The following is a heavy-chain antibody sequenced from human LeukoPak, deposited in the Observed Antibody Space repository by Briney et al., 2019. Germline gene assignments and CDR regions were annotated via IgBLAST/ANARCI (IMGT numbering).Heavy chain of an antibody. V-gene: IGHV3-30-3*01. Sequence: GSSLRLSCAASGFTFSSYAMHWVRQAPGKGLEWVAVISYDGSNKYYADSVKGRFTISRDNSKNTLYLQMNSLRAEDTAVYYCARDWTNTGGGIAAAGTRYYGMDVWGQGTTVTVSS. J-gene: IGHJ6*02. CDR3: ARDWTNTGGGIAAAGTRYYGMDV. D-gene: IGHD6-13*01. CDR2: ISYDGSNK. CDR1: GFTFSSYA.